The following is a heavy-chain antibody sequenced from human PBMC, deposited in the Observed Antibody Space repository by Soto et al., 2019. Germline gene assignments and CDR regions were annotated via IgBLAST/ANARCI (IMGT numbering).Heavy chain of an antibody. D-gene: IGHD6-13*01. J-gene: IGHJ4*02. CDR3: VSSVFDSRAVKYFDY. V-gene: IGHV3-64D*06. Sequence: PGGSLRLSCSASGFTFSSYAMHWVRQAPGKGLEYVSAISSNGGSTHYADSVKGRFTISRGNSKNTLYLQMSSLRAEDTAVYYCVSSVFDSRAVKYFDYWGQGTLVTVSS. CDR1: GFTFSSYA. CDR2: ISSNGGST.